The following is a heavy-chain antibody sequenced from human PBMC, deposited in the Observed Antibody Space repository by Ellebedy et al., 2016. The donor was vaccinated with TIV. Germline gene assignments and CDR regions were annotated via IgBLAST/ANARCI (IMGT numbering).Heavy chain of an antibody. Sequence: GESLKISCAASGFTFSSYAMHWVRQAPGKGLEWVALISYDGNKKYYADSVKGRFTISSDNSKNTLYLQMNSLRAEDTAMYYCATVPSRAGFWGYYFDYWGQGALVTVSS. CDR2: ISYDGNKK. CDR3: ATVPSRAGFWGYYFDY. CDR1: GFTFSSYA. D-gene: IGHD3-16*01. J-gene: IGHJ4*02. V-gene: IGHV3-30*01.